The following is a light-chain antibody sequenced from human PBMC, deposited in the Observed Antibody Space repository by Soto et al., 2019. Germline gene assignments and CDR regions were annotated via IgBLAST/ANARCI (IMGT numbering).Light chain of an antibody. CDR2: SAS. Sequence: EIVLTQSPGTLSLSPGQRATLSCRASQSVSSSYLAWYQQKPAQAPTLIIHSASTRATGIPARFTGSRSGTDFTLTISSLQSEDFAIYYCQQYNDWPLTFGRGTKVDIK. CDR1: QSVSSSY. J-gene: IGKJ4*01. V-gene: IGKV3-15*01. CDR3: QQYNDWPLT.